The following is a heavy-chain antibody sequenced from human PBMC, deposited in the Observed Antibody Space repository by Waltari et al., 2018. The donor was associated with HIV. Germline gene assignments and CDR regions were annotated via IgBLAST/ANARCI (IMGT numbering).Heavy chain of an antibody. V-gene: IGHV4-34*01. J-gene: IGHJ5*02. Sequence: QVQLQQWGAGLLKPSETMSLTCAVYGGSFSGYYWSWIRQPPGKGLEWIGEINHSGSTNYNPSLKSRVTISVDTSKNQFSLKLSSVTAADTAVYYCARGGDSSGSWFDPWGQGTLVTVSS. CDR3: ARGGDSSGSWFDP. D-gene: IGHD3-22*01. CDR1: GGSFSGYY. CDR2: INHSGST.